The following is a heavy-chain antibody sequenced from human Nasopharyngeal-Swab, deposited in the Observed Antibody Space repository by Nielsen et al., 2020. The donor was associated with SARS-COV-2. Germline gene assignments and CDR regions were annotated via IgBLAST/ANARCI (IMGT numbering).Heavy chain of an antibody. V-gene: IGHV7-4-1*02. D-gene: IGHD3-16*02. CDR1: GYTFTSYA. Sequence: ASVKVSCKASGYTFTSYAMNWVRQAPGQGLEWMGWINTNTGNPTYAQGFTGRFAFSLDTSVSTAYLRISSLKAEDTAVYYCARDSDYVWGSYRLGGYWGQGTLVTVSS. CDR3: ARDSDYVWGSYRLGGY. CDR2: INTNTGNP. J-gene: IGHJ4*02.